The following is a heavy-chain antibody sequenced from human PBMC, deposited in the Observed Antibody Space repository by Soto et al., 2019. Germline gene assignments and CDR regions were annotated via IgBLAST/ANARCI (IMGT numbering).Heavy chain of an antibody. CDR2: ISYDGSNK. CDR3: AKDRYGGGMDV. D-gene: IGHD4-17*01. Sequence: QVQLVESGGGVVQPGRYLRLSCAASGFTFSSYGMHWVRQAPGKGLEWVAVISYDGSNKYYADSVKGRFTISRDNSKNTLYLQMNSLRAEDTAVYYCAKDRYGGGMDVWGQGTTVTVSS. V-gene: IGHV3-30*18. CDR1: GFTFSSYG. J-gene: IGHJ6*02.